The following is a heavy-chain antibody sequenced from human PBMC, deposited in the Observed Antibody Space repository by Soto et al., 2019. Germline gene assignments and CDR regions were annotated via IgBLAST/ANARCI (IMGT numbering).Heavy chain of an antibody. CDR1: GGSIISYY. D-gene: IGHD1-1*01. V-gene: IGHV4-59*01. J-gene: IGHJ5*02. CDR2: IYYSGST. Sequence: QVQLQESGPGLVKPSETLSLTCTVSGGSIISYYRSWIRQPPGKGLEWIGYIYYSGSTNYNPSLKSRVTISVDTSKNQFSLKLSSVTAADTAVYYCARSPKSTFRGWFDPWGQGTLVTVSS. CDR3: ARSPKSTFRGWFDP.